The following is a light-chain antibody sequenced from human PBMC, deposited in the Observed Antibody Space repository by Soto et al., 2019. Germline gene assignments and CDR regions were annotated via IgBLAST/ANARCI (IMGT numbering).Light chain of an antibody. Sequence: EIVLTQSPATLYLSPGERATLSCRASQSVSSYLAWYQQKPGQAPRLLIYDATNRATGVPARFSGSGSGTDFTHTISSLEPEDFAVYYCQQRSNWPLTFGGGTKVEIK. CDR3: QQRSNWPLT. J-gene: IGKJ4*01. V-gene: IGKV3-11*01. CDR2: DAT. CDR1: QSVSSY.